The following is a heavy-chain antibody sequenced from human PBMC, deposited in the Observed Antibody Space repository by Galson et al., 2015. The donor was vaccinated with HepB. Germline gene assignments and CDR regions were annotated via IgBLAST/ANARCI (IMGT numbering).Heavy chain of an antibody. CDR3: ARDGAAAGPKRYNWFDP. CDR2: IFYSGSI. J-gene: IGHJ5*02. V-gene: IGHV4-30-4*08. Sequence: TMSLTCAVSGGSISSGGYYWSWIRQPPGKGLEWFGYIFYSGSIYYNPSLKSRVTISVDTSKNQFSLKVSSVTAADTVVYYCARDGAAAGPKRYNWFDPWGQGTLVTVSS. CDR1: GGSISSGGYY. D-gene: IGHD6-13*01.